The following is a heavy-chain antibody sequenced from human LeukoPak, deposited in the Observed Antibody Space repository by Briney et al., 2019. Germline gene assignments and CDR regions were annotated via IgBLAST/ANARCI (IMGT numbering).Heavy chain of an antibody. J-gene: IGHJ4*02. CDR2: IYYSGST. Sequence: NPSETLSLTCTVSGGSISSSSYYWGWTRQPPGKGLEWIGSIYYSGSTYYNPSLKSRVTISVDTSKNQFSLKLSSVTAADTAVYYCLPYDILTGYFDYWGQGTLVTVSS. CDR1: GGSISSSSYY. D-gene: IGHD3-9*01. CDR3: LPYDILTGYFDY. V-gene: IGHV4-39*01.